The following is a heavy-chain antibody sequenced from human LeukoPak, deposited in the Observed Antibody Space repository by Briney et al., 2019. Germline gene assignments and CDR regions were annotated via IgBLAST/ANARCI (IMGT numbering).Heavy chain of an antibody. D-gene: IGHD4-17*01. CDR2: IIPIFGTA. CDR3: ARGGTVTSEDDAFDI. CDR1: GGTFSSYA. Sequence: SVTVSCKASGGTFSSYAISWVRQAPGQGLEWMGGIIPIFGTADYAQRFQGRVTITADKSTSTAFMQLSSLRSEDTAVYYCARGGTVTSEDDAFDIWGQGTMVTVSS. V-gene: IGHV1-69*06. J-gene: IGHJ3*02.